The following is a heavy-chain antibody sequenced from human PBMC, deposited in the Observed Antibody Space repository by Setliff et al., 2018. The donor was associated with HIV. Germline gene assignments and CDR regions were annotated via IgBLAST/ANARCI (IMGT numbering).Heavy chain of an antibody. Sequence: GGSLRLSCAASGFTFDDDCMSWVRQAPGKGLEWVGSIRGNAYPGTTEYAASVKGRFTISRDDSKGIAYLQMNSLKAEDTAVYYCASGRLPHYYYYYMDVWGKGTTVTVSS. CDR3: ASGRLPHYYYYYMDV. CDR2: IRGNAYPGTT. V-gene: IGHV3-49*04. CDR1: GFTFDDDC. J-gene: IGHJ6*03.